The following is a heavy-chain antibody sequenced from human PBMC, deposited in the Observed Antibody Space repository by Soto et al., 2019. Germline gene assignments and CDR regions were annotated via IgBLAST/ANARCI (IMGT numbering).Heavy chain of an antibody. J-gene: IGHJ4*02. D-gene: IGHD1-26*01. CDR3: ARGASLVGDADY. V-gene: IGHV1-18*01. CDR1: GYTFTNYG. CDR2: ISAYNGDI. Sequence: QVQLVQSGAEVKKPGASVKVSCKTSGYTFTNYGLHWVRQAPGQGLEWMGWISAYNGDINYAQQLQGRVTLPTDTSTSTAYMELRSLRSDDTAVYYCARGASLVGDADYWGQGALVTVSS.